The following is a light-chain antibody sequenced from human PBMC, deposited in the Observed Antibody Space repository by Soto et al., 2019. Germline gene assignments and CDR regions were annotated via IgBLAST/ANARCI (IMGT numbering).Light chain of an antibody. J-gene: IGKJ1*01. CDR3: QQYGSSPWT. V-gene: IGKV3-20*01. CDR2: GAS. CDR1: QSVISY. Sequence: IVLTPSPATLSLSPVDRATLSCRASQSVISYLAWYQQKPGQAPRLLIYGASSRATGIPDRFSGSGSGTDFTLTISRLEPEDFAVYYCQQYGSSPWTFGQGTKVDIK.